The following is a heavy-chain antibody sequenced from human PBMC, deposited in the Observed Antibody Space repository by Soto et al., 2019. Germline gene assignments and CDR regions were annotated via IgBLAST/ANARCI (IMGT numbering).Heavy chain of an antibody. CDR3: ARLPFFWSGVGCKYNFYGLDV. CDR1: GGSISSGDFY. V-gene: IGHV4-30-4*01. Sequence: SETLSLTCSVSGGSISSGDFYWTWIRQPPGKGLEWIGHICYSGSTYYNPSLKSRIAISVDTSRNQFTLKVNSVTAADTAVYYCARLPFFWSGVGCKYNFYGLDVWGQGPTLTVS. J-gene: IGHJ6*02. CDR2: ICYSGST. D-gene: IGHD3-3*01.